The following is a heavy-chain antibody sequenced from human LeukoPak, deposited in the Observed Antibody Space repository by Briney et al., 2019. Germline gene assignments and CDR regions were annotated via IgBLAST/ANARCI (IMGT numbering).Heavy chain of an antibody. CDR1: GGTFSSYA. CDR3: ARERYSSSSGFDP. D-gene: IGHD6-6*01. CDR2: IIPILGIA. J-gene: IGHJ5*02. Sequence: GASVKVSCKASGGTFSSYAISWVRQAPGQGLEWMGRIIPILGIANYAQKFQGRVTITADKSTSTAYMELSSLRSKDTAVYYCARERYSSSSGFDPWGQGTLVTVSS. V-gene: IGHV1-69*04.